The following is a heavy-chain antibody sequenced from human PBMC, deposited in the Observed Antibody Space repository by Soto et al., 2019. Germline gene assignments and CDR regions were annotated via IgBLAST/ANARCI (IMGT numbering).Heavy chain of an antibody. Sequence: GGSLRLSCAASGFTFSSYSMNWVRQAPGKGLEWVSSISSSSSYIYYADPVKGRFTISRDNAKNSLYLQMNSLRAEDTAVYYCARAVNSGSYYWFDPWGQGTLVTVSS. D-gene: IGHD1-26*01. V-gene: IGHV3-21*01. CDR2: ISSSSSYI. CDR3: ARAVNSGSYYWFDP. CDR1: GFTFSSYS. J-gene: IGHJ5*02.